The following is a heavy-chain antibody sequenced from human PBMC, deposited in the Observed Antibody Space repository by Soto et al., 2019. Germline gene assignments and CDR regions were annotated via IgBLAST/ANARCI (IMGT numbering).Heavy chain of an antibody. CDR2: INHSGST. J-gene: IGHJ4*02. V-gene: IGHV4-34*01. D-gene: IGHD3-22*01. Sequence: QVQLQQWGAGLLKPSETLSLTCAVYGGSFSGYYWSWIRQPPGKGLAWIGEINHSGSTNYNPSLKSRVTISVDTSKNQFSLKLSSVTAADTAVYYCARGSLVMRYYDSSGYYNYWGQGTLVTVSS. CDR3: ARGSLVMRYYDSSGYYNY. CDR1: GGSFSGYY.